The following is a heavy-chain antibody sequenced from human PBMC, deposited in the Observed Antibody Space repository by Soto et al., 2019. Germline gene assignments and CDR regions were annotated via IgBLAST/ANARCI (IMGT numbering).Heavy chain of an antibody. CDR2: INTYNGNR. CDR1: GYSFSSYG. CDR3: ARERLRGYDSSGFYS. D-gene: IGHD3-22*01. J-gene: IGHJ4*02. Sequence: QVKLVQSGAELRKPGASVKVSCKASGYSFSSYGINWVRQAPGQGLEWMGWINTYNGNRNYAQKFEDRVTMTTATSTNTVYIELRSLKSDDPAIYYCARERLRGYDSSGFYSCGQGTLVTVSS. V-gene: IGHV1-18*01.